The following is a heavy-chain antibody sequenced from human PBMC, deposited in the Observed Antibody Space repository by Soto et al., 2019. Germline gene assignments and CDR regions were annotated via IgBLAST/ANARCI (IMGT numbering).Heavy chain of an antibody. CDR2: IHAANGDT. Sequence: ASVKVSCKASGYSFSTSHFVHWVRQAPGQRLEWMGWIHAANGDTKYSQKFQGRVTITRDTSASTAHMELSSLVFDDTAVYYCAPAPEGYWGQGTLVTASS. CDR3: APAPEGY. CDR1: GYSFSTSHF. V-gene: IGHV1-3*01. J-gene: IGHJ4*02.